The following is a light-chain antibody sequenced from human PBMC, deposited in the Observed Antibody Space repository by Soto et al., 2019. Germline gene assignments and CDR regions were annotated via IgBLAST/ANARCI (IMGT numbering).Light chain of an antibody. CDR1: SSDVGSYDL. J-gene: IGLJ2*01. Sequence: QSALTQPASVSGSPGQSITISCTGTSSDVGSYDLVSWYQQHPGKAPKLMIYEGSKRPSGVSHRFSGSKYGNTASLTISGLQAEEEAHYYCCSYAGHTTFVLFGGGTKLTVL. V-gene: IGLV2-23*01. CDR3: CSYAGHTTFVL. CDR2: EGS.